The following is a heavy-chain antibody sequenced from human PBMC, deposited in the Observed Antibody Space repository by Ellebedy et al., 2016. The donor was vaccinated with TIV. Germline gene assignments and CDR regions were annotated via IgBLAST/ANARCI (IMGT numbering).Heavy chain of an antibody. CDR2: IIPIFGTA. CDR3: ARDQTRYFDY. V-gene: IGHV1-69*13. Sequence: SVKVSXXASGGTFSSYAISWVRQAPGQGLEWMGGIIPIFGTANYAQKFQGRVTITADESTSTAYMELSSLRSEDTAVYYCARDQTRYFDYWGQGTLVTVSS. J-gene: IGHJ4*02. CDR1: GGTFSSYA.